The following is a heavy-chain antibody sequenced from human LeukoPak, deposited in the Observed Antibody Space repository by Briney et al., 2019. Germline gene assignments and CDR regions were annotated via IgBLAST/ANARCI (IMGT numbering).Heavy chain of an antibody. J-gene: IGHJ4*02. CDR2: INCATGKT. Sequence: GASVKLSCKASGYTFTGHALHWVRQTPGEGLEWMAWINCATGKTEYSQNFEARVTVTRDTSASTVYMELSGLRSEDTAVYHCASDRNGGSYYAYVFDYWGQGTLVTVSS. D-gene: IGHD1-26*01. V-gene: IGHV1-3*01. CDR3: ASDRNGGSYYAYVFDY. CDR1: GYTFTGHA.